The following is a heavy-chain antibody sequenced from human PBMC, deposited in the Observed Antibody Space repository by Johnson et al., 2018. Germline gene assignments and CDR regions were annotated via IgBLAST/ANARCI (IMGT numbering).Heavy chain of an antibody. CDR3: ARDHLNQQLRRLYGMDV. Sequence: VQLVESGGGLVQPGGSLRLSCAASGFTFSSYWMSWVRQAPGKGLEWVANIKQDGSEKYYVDSVKGRFTISRDNAKNSLYLQMNSRRAEDTGVYYCARDHLNQQLRRLYGMDVWGQGTPVTVSS. V-gene: IGHV3-7*01. J-gene: IGHJ6*02. D-gene: IGHD6-13*01. CDR1: GFTFSSYW. CDR2: IKQDGSEK.